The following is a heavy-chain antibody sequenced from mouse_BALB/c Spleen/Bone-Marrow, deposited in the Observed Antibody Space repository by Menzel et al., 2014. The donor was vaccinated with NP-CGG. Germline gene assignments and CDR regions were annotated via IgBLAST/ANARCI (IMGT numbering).Heavy chain of an antibody. CDR2: IDPSDSET. J-gene: IGHJ3*01. D-gene: IGHD2-14*01. CDR3: TGGVLFAY. Sequence: VQLQQSWPQLVRPGALVKISCKASGYSFSPYWMHLVEQRAGPGPEWIGMIDPSDSETILNQKFKDKATLTGDKSSGTAYMQLRSPTSEDSAVYYCTGGVLFAYWGQGTLVTVPA. V-gene: IGHV1S127*01. CDR1: GYSFSPYW.